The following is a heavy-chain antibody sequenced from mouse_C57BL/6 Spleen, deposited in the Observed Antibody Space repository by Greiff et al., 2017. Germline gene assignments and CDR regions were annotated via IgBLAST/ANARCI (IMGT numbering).Heavy chain of an antibody. Sequence: QVQLQQSGAELVRPGASVTLSCKASGYTFTDYEMHWVKQTPVHGLEWIGAIDPETGGTAYNQKFKGKAILTADKSSSTAYMELRSLTSEDSAVYYCTTAYYSNLRFAYWGQGTLVTVSA. CDR2: IDPETGGT. CDR1: GYTFTDYE. CDR3: TTAYYSNLRFAY. V-gene: IGHV1-15*01. J-gene: IGHJ3*01. D-gene: IGHD2-5*01.